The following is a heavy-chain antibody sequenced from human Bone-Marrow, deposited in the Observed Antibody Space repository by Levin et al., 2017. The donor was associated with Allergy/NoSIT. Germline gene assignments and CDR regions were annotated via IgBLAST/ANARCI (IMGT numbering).Heavy chain of an antibody. J-gene: IGHJ4*02. D-gene: IGHD3-9*01. CDR2: ISYDATQK. V-gene: IGHV3-30*18. Sequence: LTGGSLRLSCAASGFTFSSFGMHWVRQAPGKGLEWVAVISYDATQKYYAHSVKGRFTISRDNSKNTVYLQMNSLRPEDTAVFYCAKDLRRYDILTGVFDYWRQGTVVAVSS. CDR3: AKDLRRYDILTGVFDY. CDR1: GFTFSSFG.